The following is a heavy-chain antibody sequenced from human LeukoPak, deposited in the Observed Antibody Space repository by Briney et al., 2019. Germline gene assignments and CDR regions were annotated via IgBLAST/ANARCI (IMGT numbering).Heavy chain of an antibody. V-gene: IGHV1-69*02. D-gene: IGHD1-26*01. Sequence: ASVKVSCKTSGYSFTDYYMHWVRQAPGQGLEWMGRIIPILGIANYAQKFQGRVTITADESTSTAYMELSSLRSEDTAVYYCASSSPSGSYAYYYYMDVWGKGTTVTVSS. CDR1: GYSFTDYY. J-gene: IGHJ6*03. CDR2: IIPILGIA. CDR3: ASSSPSGSYAYYYYMDV.